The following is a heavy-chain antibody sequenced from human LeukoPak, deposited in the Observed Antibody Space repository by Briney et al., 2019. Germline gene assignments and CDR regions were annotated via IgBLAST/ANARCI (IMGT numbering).Heavy chain of an antibody. D-gene: IGHD3-10*01. CDR1: GGSISSSGYY. CDR3: ARHRGRYYDSGSYYYFDY. CDR2: VYYTGST. J-gene: IGHJ4*02. V-gene: IGHV4-39*02. Sequence: ASETLSLTCTVSGGSISSSGYYWGWFRQPPGKGLEWVGSVYYTGSTFYNPSLKSRVTTSVDTSKNHFSLNLSSVTAAGTAVYYCARHRGRYYDSGSYYYFDYWGQGTLVTVSS.